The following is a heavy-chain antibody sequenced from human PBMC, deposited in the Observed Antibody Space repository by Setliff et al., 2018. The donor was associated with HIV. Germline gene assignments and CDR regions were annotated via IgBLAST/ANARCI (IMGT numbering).Heavy chain of an antibody. J-gene: IGHJ4*02. D-gene: IGHD2-15*01. Sequence: TLSLTCSVSGVSMTNNYWTWIRQSPGKGPEWIGYVHYSGNTRYNPSLKSRVTISVDTSKNKFSLKLSSVTAADTAVYYCASEKVAWTVSDSFFEFWGQGVPVTVSS. CDR2: VHYSGNT. CDR1: GVSMTNNY. CDR3: ASEKVAWTVSDSFFEF. V-gene: IGHV4-59*01.